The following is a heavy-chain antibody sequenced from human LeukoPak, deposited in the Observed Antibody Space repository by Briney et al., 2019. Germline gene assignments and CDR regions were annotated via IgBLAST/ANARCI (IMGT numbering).Heavy chain of an antibody. CDR1: GGSIHSGGYY. CDR2: IYYSGST. J-gene: IGHJ4*02. CDR3: ARVSGYGGDAYCDY. Sequence: SETLSLTCTVSGGSIHSGGYYWSWIRQRPGKGLEWIGYIYYSGSTFYNPSLKSRVTVSVDTSNNQFSLKLTSVTAADTAVYYCARVSGYGGDAYCDYWGQGTLVTVSS. D-gene: IGHD4-23*01. V-gene: IGHV4-31*02.